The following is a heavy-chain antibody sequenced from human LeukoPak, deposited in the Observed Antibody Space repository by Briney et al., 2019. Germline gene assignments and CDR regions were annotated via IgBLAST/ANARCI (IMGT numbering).Heavy chain of an antibody. V-gene: IGHV7-4-1*02. Sequence: ASVKVSCKASGYTFTSYAMNWVRQAPGQGLEWMGWINTNTGNPTYAQGFTGRFVFSLDTSVSTAYLQISSLKAEDTAVYYCAARGTGYGDYHARFDPWGQGTQVTVSS. CDR3: AARGTGYGDYHARFDP. D-gene: IGHD4-17*01. J-gene: IGHJ5*02. CDR1: GYTFTSYA. CDR2: INTNTGNP.